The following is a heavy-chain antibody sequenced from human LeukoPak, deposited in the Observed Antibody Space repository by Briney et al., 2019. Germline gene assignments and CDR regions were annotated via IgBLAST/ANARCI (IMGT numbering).Heavy chain of an antibody. CDR3: ARDLVGSAISYSSGAWDY. CDR1: GGTFSSYA. CDR2: IIPIFGTA. J-gene: IGHJ4*02. Sequence: SVKVSCKASGGTFSSYAISWVRQAPGQGLEWMGGIIPIFGTANYAQKFQGRVTITADESTSTAYMELSSLRSEDTAVYYCARDLVGSAISYSSGAWDYWGQGTLVTVSS. D-gene: IGHD3-10*01. V-gene: IGHV1-69*13.